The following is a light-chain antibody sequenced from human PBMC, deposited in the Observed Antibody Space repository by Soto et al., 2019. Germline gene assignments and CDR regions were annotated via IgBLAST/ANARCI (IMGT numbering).Light chain of an antibody. CDR3: TSYTGDDFTFV. V-gene: IGLV2-8*01. J-gene: IGLJ1*01. CDR2: EVS. Sequence: QSALAQPPSASGSLGQSVTISCTGTSSDIGTYDYASWYQQHPGGAPKLIIFEVSKRPSGVPDRFSGSKSGNTASLIVSGLQPDDEAEYHCTSYTGDDFTFVFGTG. CDR1: SSDIGTYDY.